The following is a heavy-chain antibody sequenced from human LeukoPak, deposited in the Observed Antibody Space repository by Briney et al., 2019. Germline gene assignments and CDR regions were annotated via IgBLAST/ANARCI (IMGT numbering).Heavy chain of an antibody. D-gene: IGHD3-3*01. CDR2: INHSGST. CDR3: ARRVVYDFWSGYYKISTGYYMDV. Sequence: SETLSLTCAVYGGSFSGYYWSWIRQPPGKGLEWIGEINHSGSTNYNPSLKSRVTISVDTSKNQFSLKLSSVTAADTAAYYCARRVVYDFWSGYYKISTGYYMDVWGKGTTVTVSS. V-gene: IGHV4-34*01. CDR1: GGSFSGYY. J-gene: IGHJ6*03.